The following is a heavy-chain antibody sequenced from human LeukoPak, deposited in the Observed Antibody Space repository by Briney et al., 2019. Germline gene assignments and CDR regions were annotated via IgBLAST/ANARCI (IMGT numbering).Heavy chain of an antibody. D-gene: IGHD3-22*01. CDR3: VRYSLDSSGYYAFVN. CDR2: IWDDESNI. Sequence: PGRSLRLSCVASGFTFTRYAMHWVRQAPGKGLEWLAVIWDDESNIYYGDSVKGRFTISRDTSKNTLFLQMNSLRAEDTSVYYCVRYSLDSSGYYAFVNCGQGALVTASS. V-gene: IGHV3-33*01. J-gene: IGHJ4*02. CDR1: GFTFTRYA.